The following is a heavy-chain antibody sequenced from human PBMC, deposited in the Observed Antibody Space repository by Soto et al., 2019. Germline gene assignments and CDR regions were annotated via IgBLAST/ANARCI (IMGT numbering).Heavy chain of an antibody. V-gene: IGHV1-2*02. CDR1: GYSVTDYY. Sequence: ASVQVSGNASGYSVTDYYTHWVRQAPGQGLECMGWINPNDGDTPYVQDSQGRVTMTRDTSISTGCMEVRRLRSDDTAVYYCARGRDRVVPSAIDIDGTWGQGTLVTVSS. CDR2: INPNDGDT. D-gene: IGHD2-15*01. J-gene: IGHJ5*02. CDR3: ARGRDRVVPSAIDIDGT.